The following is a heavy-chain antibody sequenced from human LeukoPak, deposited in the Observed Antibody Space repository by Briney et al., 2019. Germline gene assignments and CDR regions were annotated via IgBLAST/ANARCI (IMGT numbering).Heavy chain of an antibody. J-gene: IGHJ3*02. CDR2: IYLGDSET. CDR1: GYTFTSSW. V-gene: IGHV5-51*01. D-gene: IGHD3-3*01. CDR3: ARRPSYDFWSGYYGVDGLDI. Sequence: GESLKISCKGSGYTFTSSWIAWVRQMPGKSLEWMGIIYLGDSETRYSPSFQGQVTISADKSISTAYLQWSSLTAPDTAMYYCARRPSYDFWSGYYGVDGLDIWGQGTMVTVSS.